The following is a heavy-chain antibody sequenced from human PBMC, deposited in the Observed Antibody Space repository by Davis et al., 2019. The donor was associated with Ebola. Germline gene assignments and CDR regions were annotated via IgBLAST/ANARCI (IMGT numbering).Heavy chain of an antibody. V-gene: IGHV4-39*07. CDR1: GGSISSSSYY. J-gene: IGHJ5*02. CDR3: ARGRAYNWFDP. CDR2: INHSGST. Sequence: SETLSLTCTVSGGSISSSSYYWGWIRQPPGKGLEWIGEINHSGSTNYNPSLKSRVTISVDTSKNQFSLKLSSVTAADTAVYYCARGRAYNWFDPWGQGTLVTVSS. D-gene: IGHD3-16*01.